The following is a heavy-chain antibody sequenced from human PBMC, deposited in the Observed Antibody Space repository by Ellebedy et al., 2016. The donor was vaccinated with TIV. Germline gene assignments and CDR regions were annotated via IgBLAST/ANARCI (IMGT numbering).Heavy chain of an antibody. V-gene: IGHV4-39*07. Sequence: SETLSLTXSVSGGSISSRSYFWGWIRQPPGKGLEWIGSFYYSGSTYYNPSLKSRVTILIDTSKNQFSLKLNSVTAADTGVYYCANGGSLSYGIFDYWGQGNLVTVSS. J-gene: IGHJ4*02. CDR3: ANGGSLSYGIFDY. CDR1: GGSISSRSYF. CDR2: FYYSGST. D-gene: IGHD3-16*01.